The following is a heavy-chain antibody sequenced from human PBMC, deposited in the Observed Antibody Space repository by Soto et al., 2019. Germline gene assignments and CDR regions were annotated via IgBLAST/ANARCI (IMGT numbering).Heavy chain of an antibody. CDR2: INAGNGNT. V-gene: IGHV1-3*01. J-gene: IGHJ6*02. D-gene: IGHD2-15*01. CDR3: ARRYCSGGSCYSFSYYGMDV. CDR1: GYTFTSYA. Sequence: GASVKVSCKASGYTFTSYAMHWVRQAPGQRLEWMGWINAGNGNTKYSQKFQGRVTITRDTSASTAYMELSSLRSEDTAVYYCARRYCSGGSCYSFSYYGMDVWGQGTTVTVSS.